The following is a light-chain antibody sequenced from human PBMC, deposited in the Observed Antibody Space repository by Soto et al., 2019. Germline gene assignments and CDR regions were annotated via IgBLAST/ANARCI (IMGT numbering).Light chain of an antibody. CDR1: QSISTY. V-gene: IGKV1-39*01. CDR3: QQRSSIPYT. Sequence: DIQMTQSPSSLSASVGDRVTITCRASQSISTYLNWYQLKSGKAHEVLIYAASSLESGVPSRFSGSGSGTDFTLTISSLQPEDFATYFCQQRSSIPYTFGQGTKLEIK. CDR2: AAS. J-gene: IGKJ2*01.